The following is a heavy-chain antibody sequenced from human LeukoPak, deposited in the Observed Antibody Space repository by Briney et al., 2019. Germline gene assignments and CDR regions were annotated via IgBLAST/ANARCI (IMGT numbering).Heavy chain of an antibody. CDR3: ARDSAASDYYDSSVYYMDV. D-gene: IGHD3-22*01. V-gene: IGHV1-2*02. J-gene: IGHJ6*03. CDR2: INPNSGGT. CDR1: GYTFTGYY. Sequence: ASVKVSCKASGYTFTGYYMHWVRQAPGQGLEWMGWINPNSGGTNYAQKFQGRVTMTRDTSISTAYMELSRLRSDDTAVYYCARDSAASDYYDSSVYYMDVWGKGTTVTVSS.